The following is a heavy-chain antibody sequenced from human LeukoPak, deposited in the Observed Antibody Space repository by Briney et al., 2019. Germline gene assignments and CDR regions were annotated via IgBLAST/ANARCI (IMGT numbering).Heavy chain of an antibody. CDR3: AGHRAGYGDYYFDY. D-gene: IGHD4-17*01. V-gene: IGHV1-3*03. CDR2: INAGNGNT. CDR1: GYTFTSYA. Sequence: GASVKGSCKASGYTFTSYAMHWVRQAPGQRLEWMGWINAGNGNTKYSQEFQGRVTITRDTSASTAYMELSSLRSEDMAVYYCAGHRAGYGDYYFDYWGQGTLVTVSS. J-gene: IGHJ4*02.